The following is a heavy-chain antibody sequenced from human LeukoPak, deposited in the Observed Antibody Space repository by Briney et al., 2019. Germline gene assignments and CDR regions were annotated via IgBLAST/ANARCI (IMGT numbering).Heavy chain of an antibody. D-gene: IGHD3-3*01. V-gene: IGHV4-61*08. J-gene: IGHJ5*02. Sequence: PSQTLSLTCTVSGGSISSGGYYWSWIRQPPGKGLEWIGYIYYSGSTNYNPSLKSRVTISVDTSKNQFSLKLSSVTAADTAVYYCARDLYDFWSGSGGFDPWGQGTLVTVSS. CDR3: ARDLYDFWSGSGGFDP. CDR1: GGSISSGGYY. CDR2: IYYSGST.